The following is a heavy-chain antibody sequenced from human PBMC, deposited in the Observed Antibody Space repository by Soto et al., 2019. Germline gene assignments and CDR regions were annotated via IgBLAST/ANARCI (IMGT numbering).Heavy chain of an antibody. D-gene: IGHD5-18*01. V-gene: IGHV4-30-2*01. CDR1: GGSISSGGYS. Sequence: SETLSLTCAVSGGSISSGGYSWSWIRQPPGKGLEWIGYIYHSGSTCYNPSLKSRVTISVDRSKNQFSLKLSSVTAADTAVYYCARVDTARDAFDIWGRGTTVTVSS. J-gene: IGHJ3*02. CDR2: IYHSGST. CDR3: ARVDTARDAFDI.